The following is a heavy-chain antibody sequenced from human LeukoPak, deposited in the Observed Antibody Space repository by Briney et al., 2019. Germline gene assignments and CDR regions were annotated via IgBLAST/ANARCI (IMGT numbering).Heavy chain of an antibody. D-gene: IGHD3-9*01. CDR3: ARSSDILTGYWTFVY. CDR2: IIPIFGTA. CDR1: GGTFSSYA. V-gene: IGHV1-69*06. J-gene: IGHJ4*02. Sequence: ASVKVSCKASGGTFSSYAISWVRQAPGQGLEWMGGIIPIFGTANYAQKFQGRVTITADKSTSTAYMELSSLRSEDTAVYYCARSSDILTGYWTFVYWGQGTLVTVSS.